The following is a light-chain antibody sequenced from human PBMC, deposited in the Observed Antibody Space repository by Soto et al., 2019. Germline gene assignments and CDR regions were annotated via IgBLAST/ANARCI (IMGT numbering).Light chain of an antibody. CDR1: QTVYSW. Sequence: IQMTQSPSTVSASVGDRVTITCRASQTVYSWLAWYQQKPGKAPKLLISEASTLQSGVPSRFAGSGSGTEFTLAISRLQPDDFATYYCQQYSSYSPYTFGQGTKVEI. V-gene: IGKV1-5*03. CDR3: QQYSSYSPYT. J-gene: IGKJ2*01. CDR2: EAS.